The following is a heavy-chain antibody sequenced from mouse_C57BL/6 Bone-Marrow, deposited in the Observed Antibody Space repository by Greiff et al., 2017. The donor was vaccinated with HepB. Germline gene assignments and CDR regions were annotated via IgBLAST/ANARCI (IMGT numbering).Heavy chain of an antibody. CDR3: ARDGEYGCHWYFDV. D-gene: IGHD2-10*02. J-gene: IGHJ1*03. Sequence: EVKLVESGGGLVKPGGSLKLSCAASGFTFSSYAMSWVRQTPEKRLEWVATISDGGSYTYYPDNVKGRFTISRDNAKNNLYLQMSHLKSEDTAMYYCARDGEYGCHWYFDVWGTGTTVTVSS. CDR1: GFTFSSYA. V-gene: IGHV5-4*01. CDR2: ISDGGSYT.